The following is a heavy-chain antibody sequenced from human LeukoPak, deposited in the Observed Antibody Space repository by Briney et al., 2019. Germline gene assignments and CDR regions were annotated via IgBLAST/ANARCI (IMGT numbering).Heavy chain of an antibody. V-gene: IGHV1-8*01. CDR1: GYTFTSYD. CDR2: MNPNSGNT. J-gene: IGHJ4*02. D-gene: IGHD3-10*01. Sequence: ASVKVSCKASGYTFTSYDINWVRQATGQGLEWMGWMNPNSGNTGYAQNLQGRVTMTRNTSISTAYMELTSLRSEDTAVYYCARAMVRGVITPSYWGQGTLVTVSS. CDR3: ARAMVRGVITPSY.